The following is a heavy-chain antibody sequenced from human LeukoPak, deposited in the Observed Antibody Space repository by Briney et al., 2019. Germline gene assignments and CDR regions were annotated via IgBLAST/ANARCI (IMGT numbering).Heavy chain of an antibody. Sequence: SETLSLTCTVSGGSISSYYWSWIRQPPGKGLEWIGYIYYSGSTNYNPSLKSRVTISVDTSKNQFSLKLSSVTAADTAVYYCASPYCSGGSCYDAFDIWGQGTIVTVSS. CDR1: GGSISSYY. D-gene: IGHD2-15*01. CDR3: ASPYCSGGSCYDAFDI. J-gene: IGHJ3*02. V-gene: IGHV4-59*08. CDR2: IYYSGST.